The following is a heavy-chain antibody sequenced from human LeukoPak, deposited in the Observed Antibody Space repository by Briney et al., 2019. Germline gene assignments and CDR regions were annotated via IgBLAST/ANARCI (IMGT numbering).Heavy chain of an antibody. CDR3: ATVAVAGTGPDN. CDR1: GASVSSGSYY. D-gene: IGHD6-13*01. Sequence: PSETLSLTCTVSGASVSSGSYYWSRIRQSPGKGLEWIGFMSYNVHTDYNPSLKSRVTLSADTSNNQFSLRLNSVTAADTAVYFCATVAVAGTGPDNWGQGTLVTVSS. CDR2: MSYNVHT. V-gene: IGHV4-61*01. J-gene: IGHJ4*02.